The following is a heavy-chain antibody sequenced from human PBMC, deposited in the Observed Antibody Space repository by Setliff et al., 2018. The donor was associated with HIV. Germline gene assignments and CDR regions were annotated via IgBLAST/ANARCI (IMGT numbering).Heavy chain of an antibody. CDR2: ISHGGATK. CDR1: GFPLYTYD. D-gene: IGHD7-27*01. CDR3: ATGGPFGGLDH. Sequence: GGSLRLSCEASGFPLYTYDMNWVRQAPGKALEWISFISHGGATKYYADSVKGRFTISRDNAKNSLYLVMNDLRADDTATYYCATGGPFGGLDHWGLGTLVTVSS. V-gene: IGHV3-48*01. J-gene: IGHJ5*02.